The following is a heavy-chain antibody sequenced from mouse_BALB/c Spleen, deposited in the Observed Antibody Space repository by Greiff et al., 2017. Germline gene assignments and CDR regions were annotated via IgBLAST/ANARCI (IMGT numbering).Heavy chain of an antibody. J-gene: IGHJ3*01. D-gene: IGHD2-3*01. CDR3: ARAYDGYYFDY. CDR1: GFTFSDFY. CDR2: IRNKANDYTT. Sequence: EVMLVESGGGLVQPGGSLRLSCATSGFTFSDFYMEWVRQPPGKRLEWIAAIRNKANDYTTEYSASVKGRFIVSRDTSQSIPYLQKIALRAEDTAVFYCARAYDGYYFDYWGQGTPVTVSA. V-gene: IGHV7-1*02.